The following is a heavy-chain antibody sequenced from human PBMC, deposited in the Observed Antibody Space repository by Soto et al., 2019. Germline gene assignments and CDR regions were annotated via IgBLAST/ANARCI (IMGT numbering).Heavy chain of an antibody. J-gene: IGHJ6*03. CDR2: ISYSGNIP. Sequence: EVQLLESGGGLVQPGGSLRLSCAASGFSFSTYAMSWVRQAPGKGLEWVSVISYSGNIPHYADSVKGRFTISRDNSRNTLYLQLNSLRDEDTAVYYCAKFRGPVASPSYYYYMDVWGQGTTVTVSS. D-gene: IGHD3-10*01. CDR1: GFSFSTYA. CDR3: AKFRGPVASPSYYYYMDV. V-gene: IGHV3-23*01.